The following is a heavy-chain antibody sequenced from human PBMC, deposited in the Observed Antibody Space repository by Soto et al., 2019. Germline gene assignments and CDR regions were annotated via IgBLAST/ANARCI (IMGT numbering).Heavy chain of an antibody. Sequence: SETLSLTCTVSGGSVSSGSYYWSWIRQPPGKGLEWIGYIYYSGSTNYNPSLKSRVTISVDTSKNQFSLKLSSVTAADTAVYYCARVGRWSAVAGRDAFDIWGQGTMVTVSS. J-gene: IGHJ3*02. CDR2: IYYSGST. CDR3: ARVGRWSAVAGRDAFDI. V-gene: IGHV4-61*01. D-gene: IGHD6-19*01. CDR1: GGSVSSGSYY.